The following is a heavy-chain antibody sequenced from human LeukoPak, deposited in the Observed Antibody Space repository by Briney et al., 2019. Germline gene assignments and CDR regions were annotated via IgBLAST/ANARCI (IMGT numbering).Heavy chain of an antibody. CDR1: GFTFSSSG. Sequence: GGSLRLSCAASGFTFSSSGMHWVRQAPGKGLEWVALIWYDGSNKYYADSVKGRVTISNDNSKNTLHLKRSSLGDEAAAVYYCARVDAAMVTSLDYWGQGTLVTVSS. CDR2: IWYDGSNK. V-gene: IGHV3-33*01. D-gene: IGHD5-18*01. CDR3: ARVDAAMVTSLDY. J-gene: IGHJ4*02.